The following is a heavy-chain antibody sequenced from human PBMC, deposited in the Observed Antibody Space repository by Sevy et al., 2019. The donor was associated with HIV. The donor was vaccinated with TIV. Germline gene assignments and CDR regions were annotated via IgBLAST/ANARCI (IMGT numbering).Heavy chain of an antibody. J-gene: IGHJ4*02. Sequence: SETLSLTCTVSGGSISSYYWSWIRQPPGKGLEWIGHIYYSGSTNYNPSLKSRVTISIDTSKNQFSLKLSSVTAADTAVYYCARRIGGPFDYWGQGTLVTVSS. CDR2: IYYSGST. V-gene: IGHV4-59*08. CDR3: ARRIGGPFDY. D-gene: IGHD3-16*01. CDR1: GGSISSYY.